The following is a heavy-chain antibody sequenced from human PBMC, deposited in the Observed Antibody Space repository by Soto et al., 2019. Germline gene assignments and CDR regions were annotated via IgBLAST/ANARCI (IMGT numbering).Heavy chain of an antibody. CDR3: ARRYCSGGSCYSDWFDP. CDR1: GGSISSSSYY. J-gene: IGHJ5*02. Sequence: QLQLQESGPGLVKPSETLSLTCTVSGGSISSSSYYWGWIRQPPGKGLEWIGSIYYSGSTYYNPSLKSRVTLSVDTSKNQFSLKLSSVTAADTAVYYCARRYCSGGSCYSDWFDPWGQGTLVTVSS. V-gene: IGHV4-39*01. D-gene: IGHD2-15*01. CDR2: IYYSGST.